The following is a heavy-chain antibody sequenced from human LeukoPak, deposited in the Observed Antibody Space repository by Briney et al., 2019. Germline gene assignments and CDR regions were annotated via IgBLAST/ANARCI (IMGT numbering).Heavy chain of an antibody. D-gene: IGHD7-27*01. CDR1: GGSISSYY. Sequence: SETLSLTCTVSGGSISSYYWSWIRQPPGKGLEWIGYIYYSGSTNYNPSLKSRVTILVDTSKSQFSLKLSSVTAADTAVYYCARLTGDAFDIWGQGTMVTVSS. CDR3: ARLTGDAFDI. V-gene: IGHV4-59*01. J-gene: IGHJ3*02. CDR2: IYYSGST.